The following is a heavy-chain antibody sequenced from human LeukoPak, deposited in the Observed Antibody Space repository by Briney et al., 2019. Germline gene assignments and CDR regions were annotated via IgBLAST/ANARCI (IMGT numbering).Heavy chain of an antibody. CDR1: GDSINSYY. V-gene: IGHV4-59*01. Sequence: SETLSLTCTVFGDSINSYYWSWIRQSPGKGLEWVGYVSYSGSTNYNPSLNSRVTISVDRSKNQFSLKLTSVTAADSAMYYCARDYDTTGANWFGPWGQGALVTASS. D-gene: IGHD3-9*01. J-gene: IGHJ5*02. CDR2: VSYSGST. CDR3: ARDYDTTGANWFGP.